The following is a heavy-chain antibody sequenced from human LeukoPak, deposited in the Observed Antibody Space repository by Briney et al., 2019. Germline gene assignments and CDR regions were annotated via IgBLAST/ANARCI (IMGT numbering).Heavy chain of an antibody. CDR2: IWYDGSNK. J-gene: IGHJ4*02. D-gene: IGHD3-22*01. CDR3: AGIAPRMIVVVITGY. Sequence: PGGSLRLSCAASGFTFSSYGMHWVRQAPGKGLEWVAVIWYDGSNKYYADSVKGRFTISRDNSKNTLYLQMNSLRAEDTAVYYCAGIAPRMIVVVITGYWGQGTLVTVSS. V-gene: IGHV3-33*01. CDR1: GFTFSSYG.